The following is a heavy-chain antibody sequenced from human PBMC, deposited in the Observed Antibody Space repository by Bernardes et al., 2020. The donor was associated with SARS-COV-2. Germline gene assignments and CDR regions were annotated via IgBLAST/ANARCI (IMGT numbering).Heavy chain of an antibody. CDR2: ISYRGST. CDR1: GGSISSYY. J-gene: IGHJ4*02. CDR3: ARETIRRDGYNLVDY. Sequence: SETLSLTCTVSGGSISSYYWSWIRQPPGKGLEWIGYISYRGSTNYNPSLKSRVTISVDTSKNQFSLKLSSVTAADTAVYYCARETIRRDGYNLVDYWGQGTLVTVSS. V-gene: IGHV4-59*01. D-gene: IGHD5-12*01.